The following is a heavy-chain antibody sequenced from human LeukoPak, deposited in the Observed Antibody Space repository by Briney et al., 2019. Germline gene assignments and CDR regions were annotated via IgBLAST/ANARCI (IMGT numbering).Heavy chain of an antibody. Sequence: PGGSLRLSCAASGFTFSSYSMNWVRQAPGKGLEWVSSISSSSRYIYYADSVKGRFTISRDNAKNSLYLQMNSLRAEDTAVYYCAREPPRGYYDSSGYPWDAFDIWGQGTMVTVSS. CDR1: GFTFSSYS. CDR3: AREPPRGYYDSSGYPWDAFDI. V-gene: IGHV3-21*01. CDR2: ISSSSRYI. D-gene: IGHD3-22*01. J-gene: IGHJ3*02.